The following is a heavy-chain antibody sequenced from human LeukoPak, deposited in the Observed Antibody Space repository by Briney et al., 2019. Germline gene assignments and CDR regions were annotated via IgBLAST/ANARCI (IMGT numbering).Heavy chain of an antibody. J-gene: IGHJ4*02. V-gene: IGHV1-2*02. CDR3: ARVDYFDY. CDR1: GYSFTGYY. CDR2: MNPNRGDT. Sequence: ASVKVSCKASGYSFTGYYIHWMRQAPGQGLEWMGWMNPNRGDTSYAQKFQGRVTMTRDTPINTAYMELSGLTSDDTAVYYCARVDYFDYWGQGTLVTVSS.